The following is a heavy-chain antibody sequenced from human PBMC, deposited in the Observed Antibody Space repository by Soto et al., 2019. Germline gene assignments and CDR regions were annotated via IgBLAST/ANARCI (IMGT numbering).Heavy chain of an antibody. V-gene: IGHV1-69*01. CDR2: IIPIFGTA. J-gene: IGHJ6*02. CDR3: ARVTYSSGWYDGWSYYYYYGMDV. D-gene: IGHD6-19*01. Sequence: QVQLVQSGAEVKKPGSSVKVSCTASGGTFSSYAISWVRQAPGQGLEWMGGIIPIFGTANYAQKFQGRVTITADESTSTAYMELSSLRSEDTAVYYCARVTYSSGWYDGWSYYYYYGMDVWGQGTTVTVSS. CDR1: GGTFSSYA.